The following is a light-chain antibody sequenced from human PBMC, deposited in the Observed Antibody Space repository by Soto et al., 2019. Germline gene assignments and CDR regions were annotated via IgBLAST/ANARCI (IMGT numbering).Light chain of an antibody. J-gene: IGLJ2*01. Sequence: QSVLTQPPSASGSPGQSVTISCTGTSSDVGGYNYVSWYQQDPGKAPKLIIYEVSKRPSGVPNRFSGSKSGNTASLTVSGLQADDEAHYYCSSYAGTNNYMIFGGGTKVTVL. CDR1: SSDVGGYNY. CDR2: EVS. CDR3: SSYAGTNNYMI. V-gene: IGLV2-8*01.